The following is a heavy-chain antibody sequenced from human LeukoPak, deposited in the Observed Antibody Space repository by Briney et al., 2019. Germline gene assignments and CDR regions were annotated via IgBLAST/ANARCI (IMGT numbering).Heavy chain of an antibody. CDR2: INHSGST. D-gene: IGHD3-10*01. CDR3: ASVRRGFGESSKYYSYYYMDV. CDR1: GGSFSGYY. J-gene: IGHJ6*03. Sequence: SETLSLTCAVYGGSFSGYYWSWIRQPPGKGLEWIGEINHSGSTNYTPSLKSRVTISLDTSKNQFSLKLSAVTAADTAVYYCASVRRGFGESSKYYSYYYMDVWGNGTTVTISS. V-gene: IGHV4-34*01.